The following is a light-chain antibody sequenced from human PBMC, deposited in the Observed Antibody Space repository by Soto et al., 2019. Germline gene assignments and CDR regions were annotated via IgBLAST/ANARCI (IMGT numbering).Light chain of an antibody. CDR2: DAS. Sequence: EFVLTQSPGTLSLSPGERATLSCRASQTVRNNYLAWYQQKPGQAPRLLIYDASSRATGIPDRFSGGGSGTDFTLTISRLEPEDFAVYYCQQYGSLSWTFGQGTKVE. V-gene: IGKV3-20*01. J-gene: IGKJ1*01. CDR1: QTVRNNY. CDR3: QQYGSLSWT.